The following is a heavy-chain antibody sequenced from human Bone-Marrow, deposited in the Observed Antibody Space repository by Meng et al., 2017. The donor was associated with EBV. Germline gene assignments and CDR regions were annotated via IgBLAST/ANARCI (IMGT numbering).Heavy chain of an antibody. CDR3: ARQLEVSSVTSLDY. CDR1: GFTFSSYW. V-gene: IGHV3-74*01. Sequence: EVQLVESGGGLVQPGGSLRLSCAAAGFTFSSYWMHWVRQAPGKGLVWVSRINSDGSSTSYADSVKGRFTISRDNAKNTLYLQMNSLRPEDTAVYYCARQLEVSSVTSLDYWGLGTLVTVSS. CDR2: INSDGSST. J-gene: IGHJ4*02. D-gene: IGHD4-17*01.